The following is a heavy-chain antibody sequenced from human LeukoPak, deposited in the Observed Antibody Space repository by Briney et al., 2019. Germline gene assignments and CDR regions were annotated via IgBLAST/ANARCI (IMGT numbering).Heavy chain of an antibody. J-gene: IGHJ4*02. Sequence: ASVKVSCKASGYTFTSCDINWVRQATGQGREWMGWMNPNSGNTGYAQSFQGRITMTRDSSIGTAYMELSNLTSEDTAIYSCTRGSSGRRDNWGQGTLVTVSA. D-gene: IGHD6-19*01. V-gene: IGHV1-8*01. CDR3: TRGSSGRRDN. CDR1: GYTFTSCD. CDR2: MNPNSGNT.